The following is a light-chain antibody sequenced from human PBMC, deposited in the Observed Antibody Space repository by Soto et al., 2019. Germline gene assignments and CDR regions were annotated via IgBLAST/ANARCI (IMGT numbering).Light chain of an antibody. CDR3: QHYNSYSEA. Sequence: EIHMTQSPSTLSVSVGDRVTITCRASQTISSWLAWYQQKPGKAPKLLIYKASTLKSGVPSRFSGSGSGTEFTLTISSLQPDDFATYYCQHYNSYSEAFGQGTKVDIK. J-gene: IGKJ1*01. V-gene: IGKV1-5*03. CDR2: KAS. CDR1: QTISSW.